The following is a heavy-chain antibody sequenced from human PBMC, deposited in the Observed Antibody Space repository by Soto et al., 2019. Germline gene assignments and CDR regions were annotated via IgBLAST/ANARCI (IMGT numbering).Heavy chain of an antibody. CDR2: ISSSSSYI. V-gene: IGHV3-21*01. D-gene: IGHD2-21*02. CDR3: ARGFSGGDADWFDP. Sequence: PGGSLRLSCAASGFTFSSYSMNWVRQAPGKGLEWVSSISSSSSYIYYADSVKGRFTISRDNAKNSLYLQMNSLRAEDTAVYYCARGFSGGDADWFDPWGQGTLVTVSS. CDR1: GFTFSSYS. J-gene: IGHJ5*02.